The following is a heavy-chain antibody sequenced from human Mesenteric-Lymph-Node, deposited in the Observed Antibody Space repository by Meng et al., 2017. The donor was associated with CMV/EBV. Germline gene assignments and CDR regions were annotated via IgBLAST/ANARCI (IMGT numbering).Heavy chain of an antibody. CDR1: GFTFSSYW. D-gene: IGHD6-13*01. Sequence: GESLKISCAASGFTFSSYWMHWVRQAPGKGLVWVSRINSDGSSTSYADSVKGRFTISRDNAKNTLYLQMNSLRAEDTAVYYCAKDFRDSGSWYGVFDYWGQGTLVTVSS. CDR2: INSDGSST. V-gene: IGHV3-74*01. J-gene: IGHJ4*02. CDR3: AKDFRDSGSWYGVFDY.